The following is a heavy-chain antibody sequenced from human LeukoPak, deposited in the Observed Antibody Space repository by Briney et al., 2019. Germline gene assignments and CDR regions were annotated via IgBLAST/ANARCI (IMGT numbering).Heavy chain of an antibody. CDR2: ISGSGGST. CDR3: AKDRLRDYYDSSDY. V-gene: IGHV3-23*01. J-gene: IGHJ4*02. D-gene: IGHD3-22*01. Sequence: GGPLRLSCAASGFTFSSYAMSWVRQAPGKGLEWVSAISGSGGSTYYADSVKGRFTISRDNSKNTLYLQMNSLRAEDTAVYYCAKDRLRDYYDSSDYWGQGTLVTVSS. CDR1: GFTFSSYA.